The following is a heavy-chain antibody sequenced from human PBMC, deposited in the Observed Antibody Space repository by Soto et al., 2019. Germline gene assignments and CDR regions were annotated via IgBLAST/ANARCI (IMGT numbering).Heavy chain of an antibody. CDR2: IWYDGSNK. J-gene: IGHJ4*02. CDR3: ARDQRVYDFSLSYYFDY. D-gene: IGHD3-3*01. CDR1: GFTFSSYG. Sequence: GGSLRLSCAASGFTFSSYGMHWVRQAPGKGLEWVAVIWYDGSNKYYADSVKGRFTISRDNSKNTLYLQMNSLRAEDTAVYYCARDQRVYDFSLSYYFDYWGQGTLVTVSS. V-gene: IGHV3-33*01.